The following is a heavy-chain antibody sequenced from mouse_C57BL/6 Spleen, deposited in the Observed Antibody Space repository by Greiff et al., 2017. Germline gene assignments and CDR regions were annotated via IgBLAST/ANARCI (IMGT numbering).Heavy chain of an antibody. D-gene: IGHD2-1*01. CDR1: GFTFSNYW. Sequence: EVQLVESGGGLVQPGGSMKLSCVASGFTFSNYWMNWVRQSPEKGLEWVAQIRLKSDNYATHYAESVKGRFTISRDDSKSSVYLQMNNLRAEDTGIYYCTVIYGNHEVFAYWGQGTLVTVSA. CDR3: TVIYGNHEVFAY. J-gene: IGHJ3*01. V-gene: IGHV6-3*01. CDR2: IRLKSDNYAT.